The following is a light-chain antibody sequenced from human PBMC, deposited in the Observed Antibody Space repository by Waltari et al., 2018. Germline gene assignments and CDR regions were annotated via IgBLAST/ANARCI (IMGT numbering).Light chain of an antibody. CDR2: LNSDGSH. J-gene: IGLJ2*01. CDR3: QTWDSGIVV. Sequence: QLVLTQSPSASASLGASVKITCTLSSGPSNYVIAWLQQQPGRGPRNLMRLNSDGSHTKRDGIPDRFSGSSSGTERFLIISSLQSEDEADYYCQTWDSGIVVFGGGTKLTVL. CDR1: SGPSNYV. V-gene: IGLV4-69*02.